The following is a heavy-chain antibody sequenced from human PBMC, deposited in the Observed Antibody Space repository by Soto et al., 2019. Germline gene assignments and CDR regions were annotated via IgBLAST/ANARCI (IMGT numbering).Heavy chain of an antibody. CDR3: ARGRWGTSCYRHCPVGYYYGMDV. V-gene: IGHV1-69*06. CDR1: GGTFSSYA. CDR2: IIPIFGTA. J-gene: IGHJ6*02. Sequence: SVKVSCKASGGTFSSYAISWVRQAPGQGLEWMGGIIPIFGTANYAQKFQGRVTITADKSTSTAYMELSSLRSEDTAVYYCARGRWGTSCYRHCPVGYYYGMDVWGQGTTVTVSS. D-gene: IGHD2-2*01.